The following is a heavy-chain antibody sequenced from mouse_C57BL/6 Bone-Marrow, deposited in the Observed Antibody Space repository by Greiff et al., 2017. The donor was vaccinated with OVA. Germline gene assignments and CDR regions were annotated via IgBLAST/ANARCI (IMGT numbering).Heavy chain of an antibody. V-gene: IGHV1-55*01. CDR3: ALWLRRRGYYYAMDY. D-gene: IGHD2-2*01. CDR1: GYTFTSYW. CDR2: IYPGSGST. Sequence: VQLQQPGAELVKPGASVKMSCKASGYTFTSYWITWVKQRPGQGLEWIGDIYPGSGSTNYNEKFKSKATLTVDTSSSTAYMQLSSLTSEDSAVYYCALWLRRRGYYYAMDYWGQGTSVTVSS. J-gene: IGHJ4*01.